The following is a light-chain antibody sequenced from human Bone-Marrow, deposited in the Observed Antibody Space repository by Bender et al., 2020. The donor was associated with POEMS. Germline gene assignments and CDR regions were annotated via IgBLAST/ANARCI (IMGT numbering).Light chain of an antibody. V-gene: IGLV2-11*01. CDR1: SSDVGGYRY. CDR3: AVWDDSLNGWV. J-gene: IGLJ3*02. CDR2: DVT. Sequence: QSALTQPRSVSGSPGQSVTISCTGTSSDVGGYRYVSWYQQHPGKAPILMIYDVTERPSGVPDRFSGSKSGNTASLTISGLQAEDEADYYCAVWDDSLNGWVFGGGTKLTV.